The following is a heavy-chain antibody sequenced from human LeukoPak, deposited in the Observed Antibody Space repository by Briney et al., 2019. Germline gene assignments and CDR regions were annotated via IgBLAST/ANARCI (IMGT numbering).Heavy chain of an antibody. V-gene: IGHV3-33*05. CDR2: ISYYGDNK. J-gene: IGHJ4*02. D-gene: IGHD5-12*01. Sequence: GGSLRLSCAASGFTFSSYGMHWVRQAPGKGLEWVAVISYYGDNKYYADSVKGRFTISRDNSKNTLYLQMNSLRAEDTAVYYCARDPAGYSGYDYSDYWGQGTLVTVSS. CDR1: GFTFSSYG. CDR3: ARDPAGYSGYDYSDY.